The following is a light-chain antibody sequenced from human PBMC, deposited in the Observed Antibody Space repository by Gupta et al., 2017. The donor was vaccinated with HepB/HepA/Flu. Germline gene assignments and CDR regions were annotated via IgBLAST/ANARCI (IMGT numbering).Light chain of an antibody. CDR1: QTIRND. Sequence: DIQMTQSPSSLSASVGDRVTITCRASQTIRNDLNWYHQRPGEAPRCLIAGASTLETGVPSRFSGNGFGTDFTLTISNCQPEDFGVYYCLQMDSCPWAVGQGTKVEIK. J-gene: IGKJ1*01. CDR3: LQMDSCPWA. V-gene: IGKV1-17*02. CDR2: GAS.